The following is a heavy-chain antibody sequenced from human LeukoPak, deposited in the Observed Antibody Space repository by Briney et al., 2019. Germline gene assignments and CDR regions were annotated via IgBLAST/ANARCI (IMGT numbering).Heavy chain of an antibody. Sequence: SETLSLTCTVSGGSISSYYWSWIRRPPGKGLEWIGYIYYSGSTNYNPSLKSRVTISVDTSKNQFSLKLSSVTAADTAVYYCARDPGYSYGHGWWFDPWGQGTLVTVSS. J-gene: IGHJ5*02. V-gene: IGHV4-59*01. D-gene: IGHD5-18*01. CDR3: ARDPGYSYGHGWWFDP. CDR2: IYYSGST. CDR1: GGSISSYY.